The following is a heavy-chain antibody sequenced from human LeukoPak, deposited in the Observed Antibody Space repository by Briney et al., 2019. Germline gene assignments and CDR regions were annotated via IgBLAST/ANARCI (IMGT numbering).Heavy chain of an antibody. D-gene: IGHD3-3*01. CDR3: ARVPRGAAPSGYFDY. CDR1: GGSISSYY. J-gene: IGHJ4*02. CDR2: IYYSGST. Sequence: SETLSLTCTVSGGSISSYYWSWTRQPPGKGLEWIGYIYYSGSTNYNPSLKSRVTISVDTSKNQFSLKLSSVTAADTAVYYCARVPRGAAPSGYFDYWGQGTLVTVSS. V-gene: IGHV4-59*01.